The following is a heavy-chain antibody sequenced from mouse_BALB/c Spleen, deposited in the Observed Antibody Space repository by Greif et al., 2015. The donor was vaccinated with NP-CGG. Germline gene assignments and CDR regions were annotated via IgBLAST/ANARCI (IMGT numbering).Heavy chain of an antibody. D-gene: IGHD3-3*01. CDR1: GYTFTSYW. Sequence: QVQLQQSGAELAKPGASVKMSCKASGYTFTSYWMHWVKQRPGQGLEWIGYINPSTGYTEYNQKFKDKATLTADKSSSTAYMQLSSLTSEDSAVYYWARRGTETWFAYWGQGTLVTVSA. CDR2: INPSTGYT. V-gene: IGHV1-7*01. CDR3: ARRGTETWFAY. J-gene: IGHJ3*01.